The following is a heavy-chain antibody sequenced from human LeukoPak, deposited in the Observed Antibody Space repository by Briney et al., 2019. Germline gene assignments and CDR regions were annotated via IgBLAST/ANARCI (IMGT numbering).Heavy chain of an antibody. CDR1: GYTFTTYD. Sequence: ASVKVSCKASGYTFTTYDINWVRQATGQGLEWMGYMNPNSGDTGYAQKFQGRLTMTWDTSITTAYMELASLRSDDTAVYYCAREVRRDEHWGQGTLVTVSS. CDR2: MNPNSGDT. D-gene: IGHD4-23*01. V-gene: IGHV1-8*01. J-gene: IGHJ1*01. CDR3: AREVRRDEH.